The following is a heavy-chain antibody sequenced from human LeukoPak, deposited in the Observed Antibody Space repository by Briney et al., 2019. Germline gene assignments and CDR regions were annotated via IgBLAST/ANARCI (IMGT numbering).Heavy chain of an antibody. J-gene: IGHJ6*03. CDR1: GYSFITYW. CDR3: ATCLWFGEGAYMDV. V-gene: IGHV5-51*01. Sequence: GESLKISCKGSGYSFITYWIGWVRQMPGKGPEWMGIIYPSDSDTRYSPSFQGQVTISADKSISTAYLQWSNLKASDTAIYYCATCLWFGEGAYMDVWGKGTTVTVSS. D-gene: IGHD3-10*01. CDR2: IYPSDSDT.